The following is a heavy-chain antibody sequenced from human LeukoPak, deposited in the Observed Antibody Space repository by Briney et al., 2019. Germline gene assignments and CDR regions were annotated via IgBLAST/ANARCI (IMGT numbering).Heavy chain of an antibody. V-gene: IGHV3-64*02. Sequence: GGSLRLSCAASGFTFSNYAFHWGRQAPGKGLEYVSAISRDGGITYYVDSVNGRFTISRDDSKNTVYLQMDGLRAEDMAVYYCARDGATSCLGYWGRGTLDSVSS. CDR3: ARDGATSCLGY. CDR2: ISRDGGIT. J-gene: IGHJ4*02. D-gene: IGHD1-26*01. CDR1: GFTFSNYA.